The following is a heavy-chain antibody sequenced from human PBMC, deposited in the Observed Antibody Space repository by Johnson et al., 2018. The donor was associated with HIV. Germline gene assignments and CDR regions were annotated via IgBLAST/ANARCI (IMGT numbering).Heavy chain of an antibody. Sequence: EQLVESGGGLVKPGGSLRLSCAASGFTFSDYYMSWIRQAPGKGLEWVGRIKSKTDGGTTDYAAPVKGRFTISRDDSKKTLYLQMNSLKTEDTAVYYCTTESGYSGYDLQLGAFDIWGQGTMVTVSS. J-gene: IGHJ3*02. CDR3: TTESGYSGYDLQLGAFDI. CDR2: IKSKTDGGTT. CDR1: GFTFSDYY. D-gene: IGHD5-12*01. V-gene: IGHV3-15*01.